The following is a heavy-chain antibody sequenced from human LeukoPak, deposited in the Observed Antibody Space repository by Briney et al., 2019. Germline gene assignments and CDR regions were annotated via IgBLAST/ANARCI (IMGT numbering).Heavy chain of an antibody. Sequence: SETLSPTCSVSGDSISSSSSYWGWIRQPPGKGLEWIGSIYYSGSTYYNPSLKSRVTISVDTSKNQFSLKLSSVTAADTAVYYCAMGQLSFYYFDYWGQGTLVTVSS. J-gene: IGHJ4*02. D-gene: IGHD3-16*02. V-gene: IGHV4-39*07. CDR2: IYYSGST. CDR3: AMGQLSFYYFDY. CDR1: GDSISSSSSY.